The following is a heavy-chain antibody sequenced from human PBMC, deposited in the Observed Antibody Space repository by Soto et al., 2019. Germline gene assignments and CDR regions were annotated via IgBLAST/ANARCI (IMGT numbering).Heavy chain of an antibody. V-gene: IGHV3-7*01. CDR1: GFTFSSYW. CDR2: IKQDGSEK. D-gene: IGHD3-10*01. J-gene: IGHJ6*03. CDR3: AREQHSGSYYTTRAYYYYYYMDV. Sequence: GGSLRLSCAASGFTFSSYWMSWVRQAPGKGLEWVANIKQDGSEKYYVDSVKGRFTISRDNAKNSLYLQMNSLRAEDTAVYYCAREQHSGSYYTTRAYYYYYYMDVWGKGTTVTVSS.